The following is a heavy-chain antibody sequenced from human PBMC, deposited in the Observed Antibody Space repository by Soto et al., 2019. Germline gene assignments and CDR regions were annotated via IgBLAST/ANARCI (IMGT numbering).Heavy chain of an antibody. V-gene: IGHV1-69*13. J-gene: IGHJ6*02. D-gene: IGHD6-13*01. Sequence: XVKVSCKASGGTFSSYAISCVRHAPGQGLEWMGGIIPIFGTANYAQKFQGRVTITADESTSTAYMELSSLRSEETAVYYCARDHSSSWSPSYYGMDVWGQGTTVTVSS. CDR2: IIPIFGTA. CDR3: ARDHSSSWSPSYYGMDV. CDR1: GGTFSSYA.